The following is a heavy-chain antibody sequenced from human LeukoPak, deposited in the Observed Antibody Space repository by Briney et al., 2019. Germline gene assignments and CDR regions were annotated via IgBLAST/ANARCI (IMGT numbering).Heavy chain of an antibody. J-gene: IGHJ3*02. CDR1: GYTFTSYY. Sequence: ASVKVSCKASGYTFTSYYMHWVRQAPGQGLEWMGIINPSGGSTSYAQKFQGRVTMTRNTSISTAYMELSSLRSEDTAVYYCARGPFRVGAFDIWGQGTMVTVSS. CDR3: ARGPFRVGAFDI. CDR2: INPSGGST. D-gene: IGHD3-16*01. V-gene: IGHV1-46*01.